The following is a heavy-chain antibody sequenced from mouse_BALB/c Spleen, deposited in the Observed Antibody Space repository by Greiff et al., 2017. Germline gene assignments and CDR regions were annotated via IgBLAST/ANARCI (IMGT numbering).Heavy chain of an antibody. D-gene: IGHD1-1*01. V-gene: IGHV1S81*02. Sequence: VKLQQPGAELVKPGASVKLSCKASGYTFTSYWMHWVKQRPGQGLEWIGEINPSNGRTNYNEKFKSKATLTVDKSSSTAYMQLSSLTSEDSAVYYCARGGFYYGSSYGWFAYWGQGTLVTVSA. CDR2: INPSNGRT. J-gene: IGHJ3*01. CDR1: GYTFTSYW. CDR3: ARGGFYYGSSYGWFAY.